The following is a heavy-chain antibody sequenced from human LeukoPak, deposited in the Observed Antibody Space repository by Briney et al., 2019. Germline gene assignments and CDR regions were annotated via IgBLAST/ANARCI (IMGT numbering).Heavy chain of an antibody. D-gene: IGHD5-18*01. V-gene: IGHV3-21*01. Sequence: GGSLRLSCAASGFTFSSYSMNWVRQAPGKGLEWVSSISSSSSYIYYADSVKGRFTISRDNAKNSLYLQMNSLRAEDTAVYYCARDRTAMGHTEIDYWGQGTLVTVSS. J-gene: IGHJ4*02. CDR2: ISSSSSYI. CDR1: GFTFSSYS. CDR3: ARDRTAMGHTEIDY.